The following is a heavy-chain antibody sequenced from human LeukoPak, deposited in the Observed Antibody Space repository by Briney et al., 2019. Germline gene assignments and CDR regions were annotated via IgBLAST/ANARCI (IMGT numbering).Heavy chain of an antibody. CDR3: ARDLEAAATD. CDR1: GFTVSSNY. J-gene: IGHJ4*02. Sequence: HPGGALRLSCAASGFTVSSNYMSWVRQAPGEGLEWVSVIYSGGSTYYADPVKGRFTISRDNSKNTLYLQMNSLRAEDTAVYYCARDLEAAATDWGQGTLVTVSS. D-gene: IGHD6-13*01. V-gene: IGHV3-66*01. CDR2: IYSGGST.